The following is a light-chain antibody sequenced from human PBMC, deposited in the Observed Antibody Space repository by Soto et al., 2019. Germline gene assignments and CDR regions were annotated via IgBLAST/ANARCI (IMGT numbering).Light chain of an antibody. V-gene: IGKV3-15*01. CDR1: QSVSSN. J-gene: IGKJ1*01. CDR2: GAS. Sequence: EIVLTQSPAALSLSPGERATLSCRASQSVSSNFAWHQQKPGQAPRLLIYGASTRATGIPDRFSGNGSGTEFTLTISSLQSEDLAVYYCQQYNNWPWTFGQGTKVEIK. CDR3: QQYNNWPWT.